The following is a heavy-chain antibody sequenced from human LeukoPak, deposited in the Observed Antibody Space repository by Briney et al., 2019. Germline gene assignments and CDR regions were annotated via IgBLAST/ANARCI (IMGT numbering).Heavy chain of an antibody. J-gene: IGHJ4*02. CDR1: GGSISSYY. D-gene: IGHD1-26*01. Sequence: SETLSLTCTVSGGSISSYYWSWIRQPPGKGLEWIGYIYYSGSTYYNPSLKSRVTISVDTSKNQFSLKLSSVTAADTAVYYCARVGRRLSDYYFDYWGQGTLVTVSS. CDR3: ARVGRRLSDYYFDY. CDR2: IYYSGST. V-gene: IGHV4-59*08.